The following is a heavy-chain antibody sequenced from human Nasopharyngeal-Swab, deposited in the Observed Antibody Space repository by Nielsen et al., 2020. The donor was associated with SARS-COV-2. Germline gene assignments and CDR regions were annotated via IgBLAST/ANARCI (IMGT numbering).Heavy chain of an antibody. CDR2: ISNGGSNK. Sequence: GESLKISCADSGFTFSVYDMHWVRQAPGKGLEWVALISNGGSNKYYVDSVKGRFTISRDNSKNTLYLQMNSLRREDTAIYYCARGKDGVYYYYGMDVWGQGTTVTVSS. D-gene: IGHD4-17*01. CDR3: ARGKDGVYYYYGMDV. CDR1: GFTFSVYD. V-gene: IGHV3-30*03. J-gene: IGHJ6*02.